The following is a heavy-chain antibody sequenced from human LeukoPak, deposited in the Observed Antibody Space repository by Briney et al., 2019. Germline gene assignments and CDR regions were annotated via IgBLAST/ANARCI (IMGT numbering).Heavy chain of an antibody. J-gene: IGHJ5*02. Sequence: SETLSLTCTVSGGSISSSSYYWGWIRQPPGKGLEWIGSIYYSGSTYYNPSLKSRVTMSVDTSKNQFSLKLSSVTAADTAVYYCARDLSQFGAPPGHIWFDPWGQGTLVTVSS. D-gene: IGHD3-10*01. CDR2: IYYSGST. CDR3: ARDLSQFGAPPGHIWFDP. V-gene: IGHV4-39*07. CDR1: GGSISSSSYY.